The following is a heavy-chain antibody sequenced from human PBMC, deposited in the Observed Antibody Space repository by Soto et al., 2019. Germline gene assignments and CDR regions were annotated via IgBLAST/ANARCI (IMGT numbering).Heavy chain of an antibody. CDR1: GFTFSSYG. CDR3: ARVRSSGYYYREIDY. CDR2: IWYDGSNK. J-gene: IGHJ4*02. V-gene: IGHV3-33*01. D-gene: IGHD3-22*01. Sequence: QVQLVESGGGVVQPGRSLRLSCAASGFTFSSYGMHWVRQAPGKGLEWVAVIWYDGSNKYYADSVKGRFTISRDNSKNTRYLQMNSLRAEDTAVYYCARVRSSGYYYREIDYWGQGTLVTVSS.